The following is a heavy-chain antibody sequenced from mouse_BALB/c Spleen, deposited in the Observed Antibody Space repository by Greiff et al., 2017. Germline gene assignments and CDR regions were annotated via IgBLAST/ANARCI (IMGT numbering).Heavy chain of an antibody. CDR3: ARAYYGSSYWYFDV. Sequence: DVQLQESGPGLVKPSQSLSLTCPVTGYSITSGYYWNWIRQFPGNKLEWMGYISYDGSNNYNPSLKNRISITRDTSKNQFFLKLNSVTTEDTATYYCARAYYGSSYWYFDVWGAGTTVTVSS. CDR1: GYSITSGYY. D-gene: IGHD1-1*01. CDR2: ISYDGSN. J-gene: IGHJ1*01. V-gene: IGHV3-6*02.